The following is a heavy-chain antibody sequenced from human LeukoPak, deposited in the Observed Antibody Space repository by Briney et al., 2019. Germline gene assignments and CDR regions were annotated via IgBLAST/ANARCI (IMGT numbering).Heavy chain of an antibody. D-gene: IGHD6-13*01. CDR3: AKGRRGIAAAGIDY. V-gene: IGHV3-23*01. J-gene: IGHJ4*02. CDR1: GFTFSSYA. Sequence: GGSLRLSCADSGFTFSSYAMIWVRQAPGKGLEWVSAISGSGGSTYYADSVKGRFTISRDNSKNTLYLQMNSLRAEDTAVYYCAKGRRGIAAAGIDYWGQGTLVTVSS. CDR2: ISGSGGST.